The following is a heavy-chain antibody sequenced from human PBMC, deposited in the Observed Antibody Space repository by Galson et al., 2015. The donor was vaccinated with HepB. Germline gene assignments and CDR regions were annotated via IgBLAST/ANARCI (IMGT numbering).Heavy chain of an antibody. CDR2: ISWNSNKK. D-gene: IGHD3-9*01. CDR1: GFIFDDYT. CDR3: AKTAGRGYSDWFMHY. J-gene: IGHJ4*02. V-gene: IGHV3-9*01. Sequence: SLRLSCAASGFIFDDYTMEWVRQAPGKGLEWVSCISWNSNKKDYADSVKGRFTISRDNAKKSLYLHMSSLRPEDSAVYYCAKTAGRGYSDWFMHYWGQGTPVTVSS.